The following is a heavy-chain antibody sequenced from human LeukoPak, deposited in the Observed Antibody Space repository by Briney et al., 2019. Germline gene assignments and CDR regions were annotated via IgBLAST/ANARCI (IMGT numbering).Heavy chain of an antibody. D-gene: IGHD5-24*01. Sequence: GRSLRLSCAASGFTFSSYGMHWVRQAPGKGLEWVAVISYDGSNKYYADSVKGRLTISRDNSKNTLYLQMNSLRAEDTAVYYCAKEMRWLQTKNWFDPWGQGTLVTVSS. CDR1: GFTFSSYG. CDR2: ISYDGSNK. CDR3: AKEMRWLQTKNWFDP. V-gene: IGHV3-30*18. J-gene: IGHJ5*02.